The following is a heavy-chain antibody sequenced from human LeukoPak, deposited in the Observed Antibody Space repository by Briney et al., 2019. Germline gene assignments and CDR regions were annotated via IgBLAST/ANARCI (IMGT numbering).Heavy chain of an antibody. D-gene: IGHD2-2*01. V-gene: IGHV4-59*01. CDR1: GGSISSYY. CDR3: ARPLVPAATDAFDI. CDR2: IYYNGST. J-gene: IGHJ3*02. Sequence: SETLSLTCSVSGGSISSYYWSWLRQPPGKGLELIGYIYYNGSTNYSPSLTSRVTISVDTSKNHFSLKLSSVTAADTAVYYCARPLVPAATDAFDIWGEGTMVTVSS.